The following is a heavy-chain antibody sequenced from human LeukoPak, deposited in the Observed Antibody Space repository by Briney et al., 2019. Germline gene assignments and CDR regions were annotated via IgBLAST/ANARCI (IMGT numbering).Heavy chain of an antibody. D-gene: IGHD2-2*01. CDR1: GFTFSSYA. J-gene: IGHJ6*02. Sequence: GGSLRLSCAASGFTFSSYAMSWVRQAPVKGLEWVSVIYSGGSTYYADSVKGRFTISRHNSKNTLYLQMNSLRAEDTAVYYCARDSSTGYYGMDVWGQGTTVTVSS. V-gene: IGHV3-53*04. CDR3: ARDSSTGYYGMDV. CDR2: IYSGGST.